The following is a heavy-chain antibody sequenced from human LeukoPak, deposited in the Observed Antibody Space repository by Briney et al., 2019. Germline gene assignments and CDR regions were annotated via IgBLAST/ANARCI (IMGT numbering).Heavy chain of an antibody. Sequence: GASVKVSCKASGYTFTSYDINWVRQATGQGLEWMGWMNPNSGNTGYAQKFQGRVTMTRNTSISTDYMELSSLRSEDTAVYYCARGPAIVGWFDPWGQGTLVTVSS. CDR1: GYTFTSYD. J-gene: IGHJ5*02. D-gene: IGHD3-3*01. V-gene: IGHV1-8*01. CDR3: ARGPAIVGWFDP. CDR2: MNPNSGNT.